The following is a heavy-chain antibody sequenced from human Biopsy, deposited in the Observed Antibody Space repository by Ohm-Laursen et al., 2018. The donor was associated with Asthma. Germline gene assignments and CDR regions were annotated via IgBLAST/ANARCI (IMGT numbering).Heavy chain of an antibody. Sequence: SSVKVSCKASGGTFSSYAISWVRQAPGQGLEWMGGIIPIFGTANCAQKFQGRVTITADESTSTAYMELSSLRSEDTAVYYCARDPHNSYLASLRTKFNYYYYGMDVWGQGTTVTVSS. V-gene: IGHV1-69*01. J-gene: IGHJ6*02. D-gene: IGHD1-7*01. CDR1: GGTFSSYA. CDR3: ARDPHNSYLASLRTKFNYYYYGMDV. CDR2: IIPIFGTA.